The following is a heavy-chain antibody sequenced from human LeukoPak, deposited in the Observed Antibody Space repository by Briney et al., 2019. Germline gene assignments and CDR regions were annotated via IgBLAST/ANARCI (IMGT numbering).Heavy chain of an antibody. V-gene: IGHV7-4-1*02. D-gene: IGHD3-22*01. Sequence: ASVKVSCKASGYTFTSYAMNWVRQAPGQGLEWMGWINTNTGNPTYAQGFTGRFVFSLDTSVSTAYLQISSLKPEDTAVYYCARWDYDSSGYALYYFDYWGQGTLVTVSS. CDR1: GYTFTSYA. CDR3: ARWDYDSSGYALYYFDY. J-gene: IGHJ4*02. CDR2: INTNTGNP.